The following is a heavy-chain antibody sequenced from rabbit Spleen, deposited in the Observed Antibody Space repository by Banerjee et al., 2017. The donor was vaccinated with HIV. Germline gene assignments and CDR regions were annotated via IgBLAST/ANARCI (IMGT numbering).Heavy chain of an antibody. CDR2: IDAGSSGFT. Sequence: QEQLVESGGGLVKPGASLTLTCKASGVSLHDKDVMCWVRQAPVKGLEWIACIDAGSSGFTYFASWAKGRFTISKTSSTTVTLQMTSLTAADTATYFCARNYVNAFDPWGPGTLVTVS. CDR3: ARNYVNAFDP. V-gene: IGHV1S45*01. J-gene: IGHJ2*01. D-gene: IGHD1-1*01. CDR1: GVSLHDKDV.